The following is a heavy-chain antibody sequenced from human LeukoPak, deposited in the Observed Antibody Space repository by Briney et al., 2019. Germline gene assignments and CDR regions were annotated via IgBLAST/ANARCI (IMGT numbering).Heavy chain of an antibody. CDR2: IYYNGSA. J-gene: IGHJ4*02. V-gene: IGHV4-59*01. Sequence: SETLSLTCTVSGGSISSYYWSWIRQPPGKGLEWIGYIYYNGSANYNPSLKSRVTISVDTSKNQFSLKLSSVTAADTAVYYCARERAGYFDYWGQGTLVTVSS. CDR3: ARERAGYFDY. CDR1: GGSISSYY.